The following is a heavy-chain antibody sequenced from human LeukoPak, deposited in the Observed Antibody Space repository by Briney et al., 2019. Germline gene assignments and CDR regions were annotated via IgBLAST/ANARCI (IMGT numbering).Heavy chain of an antibody. V-gene: IGHV1-46*01. D-gene: IGHD6-13*01. CDR2: IYLSSGST. CDR3: ARGAGYYMDV. Sequence: ASVKVSCKASGYTFITYYMHWVRQAPGQGLEWMGTIYLSSGSTSYAQNFRGRVSMTRDMSTTTGYMELSSLRSEDTAVYYCARGAGYYMDVWGKGTTVTVS. J-gene: IGHJ6*03. CDR1: GYTFITYY.